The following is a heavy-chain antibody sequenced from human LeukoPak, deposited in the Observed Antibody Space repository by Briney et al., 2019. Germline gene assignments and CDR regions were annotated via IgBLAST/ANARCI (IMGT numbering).Heavy chain of an antibody. J-gene: IGHJ5*02. CDR2: SNHSGST. Sequence: SETLSLTCAVYGGSFSGYYWSWIRQPPGKGREWIGESNHSGSTNYNPSLKSRVTISVDTAKNQCSLKLSSVSTTDTAVYFWASAWLLLWFDPWGQGTLVTVSS. CDR3: ASAWLLLWFDP. D-gene: IGHD2-15*01. V-gene: IGHV4-34*01. CDR1: GGSFSGYY.